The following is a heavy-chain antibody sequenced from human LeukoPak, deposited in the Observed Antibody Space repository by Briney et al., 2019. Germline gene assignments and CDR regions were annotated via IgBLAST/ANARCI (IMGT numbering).Heavy chain of an antibody. J-gene: IGHJ5*02. CDR1: GGSFSGYY. V-gene: IGHV4-34*01. CDR3: ARGQVAYGDPSNWFDP. D-gene: IGHD4-17*01. Sequence: PSETLSLTCAVYGGSFSGYYWSWIRQPPGKGLEWIGEINHSGSTNYNPSLKRRVTISVDTSKNQFSLKLSSVTAADTAVYYCARGQVAYGDPSNWFDPWGQGTLVTVSS. CDR2: INHSGST.